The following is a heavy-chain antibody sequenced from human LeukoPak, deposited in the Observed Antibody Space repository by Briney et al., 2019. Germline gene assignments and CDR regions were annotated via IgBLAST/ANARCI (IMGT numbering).Heavy chain of an antibody. J-gene: IGHJ4*02. CDR3: ARAPVGATVFDY. V-gene: IGHV3-30-3*01. CDR1: GFTFSSYA. D-gene: IGHD1-26*01. Sequence: QPGGPLRLSCAASGFTFSSYAMSWVRQAPGKGLEWVAVISYDGSNKYYADSVKGRFTISRDNSKNTLYLQMNSLRAEDTAVYYCARAPVGATVFDYWGQGTLVTVSS. CDR2: ISYDGSNK.